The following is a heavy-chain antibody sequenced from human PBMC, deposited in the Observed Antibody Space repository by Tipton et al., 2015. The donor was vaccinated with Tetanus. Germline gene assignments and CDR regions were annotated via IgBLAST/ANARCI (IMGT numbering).Heavy chain of an antibody. CDR2: IWFDGSKT. J-gene: IGHJ4*02. CDR1: GFTLRRYG. Sequence: SLRLSCAASGFTLRRYGMHWVRQAPGKGLEWVAIIWFDGSKTYYADSVKGRFIVSRDNTKSMLYLQMNTLRAEDTAVYYCVRGRGLGAYSYGFEYWGQGALVTVSS. D-gene: IGHD5-18*01. CDR3: VRGRGLGAYSYGFEY. V-gene: IGHV3-33*01.